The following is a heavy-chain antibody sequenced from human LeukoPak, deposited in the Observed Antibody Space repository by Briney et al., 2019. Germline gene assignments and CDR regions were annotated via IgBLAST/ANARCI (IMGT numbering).Heavy chain of an antibody. D-gene: IGHD2-2*01. J-gene: IGHJ4*02. CDR2: ISSSGSTI. Sequence: GGSLRLSCAASGFTFSDYYMSWIRQAPGKGLEWVSDISSSGSTIYYADSVKGRFTISRDNAKNSLYLQMNSLRAEDTAVYYCARVKVVPAANDGFDYWGQGTLVTVSS. V-gene: IGHV3-11*04. CDR3: ARVKVVPAANDGFDY. CDR1: GFTFSDYY.